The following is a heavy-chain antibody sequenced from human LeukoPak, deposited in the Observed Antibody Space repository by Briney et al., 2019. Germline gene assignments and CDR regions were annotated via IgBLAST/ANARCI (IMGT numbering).Heavy chain of an antibody. V-gene: IGHV1-69*01. CDR1: GGTFSSYA. CDR2: IIPIFGTA. Sequence: ASVKVSCTASGGTFSSYAISWVRQAPGQGLEWMGGIIPIFGTANYAQKFQGRVTITADESTSTAYMELSSLRSEDTAVYYCARDWNDAPADWGQGTLVTVSS. CDR3: ARDWNDAPAD. D-gene: IGHD1-1*01. J-gene: IGHJ4*02.